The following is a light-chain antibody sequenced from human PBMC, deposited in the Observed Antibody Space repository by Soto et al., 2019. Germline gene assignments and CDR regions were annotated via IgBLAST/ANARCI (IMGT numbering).Light chain of an antibody. CDR3: QQYGSSPIT. CDR1: QSVISTY. Sequence: DIVLTQSPGTLSLSPGERATLACRASQSVISTYLAWYQQKPGQAPRLLIYGASSMATGIPDRFSGSGSGTDFTLTISRLEPEYFAVYYCQQYGSSPITFGQGTRLEIK. CDR2: GAS. V-gene: IGKV3-20*01. J-gene: IGKJ5*01.